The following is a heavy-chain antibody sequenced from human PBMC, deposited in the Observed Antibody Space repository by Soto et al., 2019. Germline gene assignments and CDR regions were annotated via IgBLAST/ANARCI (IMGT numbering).Heavy chain of an antibody. D-gene: IGHD2-2*01. V-gene: IGHV3-43D*04. CDR3: AKDIGCSSTSCRYYYYYYGMDV. CDR1: GFTFDDYA. J-gene: IGHJ6*02. Sequence: PGGSLRLSCAASGFTFDDYAMHWVRQAPGKGLEWVSLISWDGGSTYYAASVKGRFTISRDNSKNSLYLQMNSLRAEDTALYYCAKDIGCSSTSCRYYYYYYGMDVWGQGTTVTVSS. CDR2: ISWDGGST.